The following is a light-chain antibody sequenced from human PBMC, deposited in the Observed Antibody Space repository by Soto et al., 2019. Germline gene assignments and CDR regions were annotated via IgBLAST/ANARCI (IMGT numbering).Light chain of an antibody. V-gene: IGKV1-5*03. J-gene: IGKJ4*01. CDR1: QSISSW. CDR3: QQYNSYLRT. Sequence: DIQMTPFPSTLSASVGDRVTITFPASQSISSWLAWYQQKPGKAPKLLIYKASSLESGVPSRFSGSGSGTEFTLTISSLQPDDFATYYCQQYNSYLRTFGGGTKVDIK. CDR2: KAS.